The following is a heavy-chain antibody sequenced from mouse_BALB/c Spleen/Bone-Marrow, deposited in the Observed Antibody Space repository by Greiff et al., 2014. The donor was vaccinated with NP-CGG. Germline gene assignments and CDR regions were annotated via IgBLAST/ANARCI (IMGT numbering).Heavy chain of an antibody. CDR3: ARRGIYYGFPC. V-gene: IGHV1-18*01. CDR2: IHPNNGSS. Sequence: VQLQQSGPELVKPGASVKISCKTSGYTFTEYTMHWVKQSHGKSLEWIGGIHPNNGSSNYNLKFKGKASLTVDKSSSTAYTELRSLTSDDSALYYCARRGIYYGFPCWAQGTLVAVSA. D-gene: IGHD2-1*01. CDR1: GYTFTEYT. J-gene: IGHJ3*01.